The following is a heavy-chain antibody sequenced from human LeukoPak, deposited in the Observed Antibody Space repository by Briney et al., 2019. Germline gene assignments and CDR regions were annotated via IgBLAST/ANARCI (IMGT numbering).Heavy chain of an antibody. Sequence: GGSLRLSCAAAGFTFSTYGMHWVRQAPGKGLEWVAVISYDGSNKYYADSVKGRFTISRDNSKNTLYLQMNSLRAEDTAVYYCAKVNRKYYDILTGLADWGQGTLVTVSS. CDR3: AKVNRKYYDILTGLAD. V-gene: IGHV3-30*18. CDR1: GFTFSTYG. CDR2: ISYDGSNK. J-gene: IGHJ4*02. D-gene: IGHD3-9*01.